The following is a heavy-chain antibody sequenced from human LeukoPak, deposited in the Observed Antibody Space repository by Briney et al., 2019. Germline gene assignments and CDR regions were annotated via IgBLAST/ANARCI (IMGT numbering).Heavy chain of an antibody. CDR1: GGSFSGYY. J-gene: IGHJ3*02. V-gene: IGHV4-34*01. D-gene: IGHD2-21*02. Sequence: PSETLSLTRAVYGGSFSGYYWSWIRQPPGKGLEWIGEINHSGSTNYNPSLKSRVTISVDTSKNQFSLKLSSVTAADTAVYYCARVPHIVVVAAIASQAFDIWGQGTMVTVSS. CDR2: INHSGST. CDR3: ARVPHIVVVAAIASQAFDI.